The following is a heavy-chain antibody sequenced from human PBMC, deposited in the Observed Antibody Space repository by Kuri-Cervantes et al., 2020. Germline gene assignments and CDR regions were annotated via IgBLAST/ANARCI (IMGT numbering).Heavy chain of an antibody. CDR3: TWGRFDL. CDR1: GFTFDDYA. V-gene: IGHV3-9*01. CDR2: ISWNSGSI. Sequence: GGSLRLSCAASGFTFDDYAMHWVRQAPGKGLEWVSGISWNSGSIGYADSVKGRFTVSRDRAKNSLYLQVNSLRDEDTAVYKCTWGRFDLWGRGTLVTVSS. D-gene: IGHD1-26*01. J-gene: IGHJ2*01.